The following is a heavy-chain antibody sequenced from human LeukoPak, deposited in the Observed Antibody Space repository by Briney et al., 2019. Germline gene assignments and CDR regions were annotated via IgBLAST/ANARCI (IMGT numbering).Heavy chain of an antibody. V-gene: IGHV3-30*18. CDR2: MSYDGSNK. CDR1: GFTFSSYG. D-gene: IGHD6-19*01. J-gene: IGHJ6*02. CDR3: AKVSVAGTVYYYYGMDV. Sequence: PGGSLRLSCAASGFTFSSYGMHWVRQAPGKGLEWVAVMSYDGSNKYYADSVKGRFTISRDNSKNTLYLQMNSLRAEDTAVYYCAKVSVAGTVYYYYGMDVWGQGTTVTVSS.